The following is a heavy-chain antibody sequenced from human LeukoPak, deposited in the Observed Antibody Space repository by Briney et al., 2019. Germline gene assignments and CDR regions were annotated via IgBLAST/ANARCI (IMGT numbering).Heavy chain of an antibody. D-gene: IGHD3-3*01. CDR3: ARDRFFGVVTKNDY. CDR2: IYSGGST. J-gene: IGHJ4*02. V-gene: IGHV3-66*02. Sequence: GGSLRLSCAASGFTFSSYAMSWVRQAPGKGLEWVSVIYSGGSTYYADSVKGRFTISRDNSKNTLYLQMNSLRAEDTAVYYCARDRFFGVVTKNDYWGQGTLVTVSS. CDR1: GFTFSSYA.